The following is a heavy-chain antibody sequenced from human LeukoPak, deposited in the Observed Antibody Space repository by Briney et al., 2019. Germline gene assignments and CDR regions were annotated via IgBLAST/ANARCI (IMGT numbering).Heavy chain of an antibody. D-gene: IGHD3-22*01. CDR2: IIPIFGTA. Sequence: SVKVSCKASGGTFSSYAISWVRQAPGQGLEWMGGIIPIFGTANYAQKFQGRVTITTDESTSTAYMELSSLRSEDTAVYYCARTSETIYYYDSSGYEPTFDYWGQGTLVTVSS. CDR3: ARTSETIYYYDSSGYEPTFDY. CDR1: GGTFSSYA. V-gene: IGHV1-69*05. J-gene: IGHJ4*02.